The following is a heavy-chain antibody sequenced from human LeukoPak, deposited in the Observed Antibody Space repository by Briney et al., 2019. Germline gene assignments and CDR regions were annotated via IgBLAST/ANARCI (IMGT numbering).Heavy chain of an antibody. CDR2: INHSGST. D-gene: IGHD3-22*01. J-gene: IGHJ4*02. V-gene: IGHV4-34*01. CDR1: GGSFSGYY. CDR3: ARHLIIVVAEYVSPFDY. Sequence: SETLSLTCAVYGGSFSGYYWSWIRQPPGKGLEWSGEINHSGSTTYNPSLKSRVTISVDTSKNQFSLNLSSVTAAATAVYYCARHLIIVVAEYVSPFDYWGQGTLVTVSS.